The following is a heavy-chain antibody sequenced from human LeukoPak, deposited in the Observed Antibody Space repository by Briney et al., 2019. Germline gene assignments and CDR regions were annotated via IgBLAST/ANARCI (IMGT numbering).Heavy chain of an antibody. D-gene: IGHD6-13*01. CDR2: IYYSGST. CDR1: GGSISSSSYY. J-gene: IGHJ4*02. V-gene: IGHV4-39*07. CDR3: ARASSSWRADY. Sequence: PSETLSRTCTVSGGSISSSSYYWGWIRQPPGKGLEWIGSIYYSGSTYYNPSPKSRVTISVDTSKNQFSLKLSSVTAADTAVYYCARASSSWRADYWGQGTLVTVSS.